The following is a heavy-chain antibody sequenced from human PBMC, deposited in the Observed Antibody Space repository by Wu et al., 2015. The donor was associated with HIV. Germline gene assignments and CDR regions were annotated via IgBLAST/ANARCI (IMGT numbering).Heavy chain of an antibody. J-gene: IGHJ4*02. D-gene: IGHD7-27*01. Sequence: QVQLVQSGAEVKKSGTSVKVSCKASGYTFTDYSMHWVRQAPGQGLEWMGKVNPSGGSTSYAQKFQGRVTMTRDTSTSTVYMDLSSLRSEDTAVYYCARDITGVLDYVGQGPWSPSPQ. CDR2: VNPSGGST. CDR3: ARDITGVLDY. CDR1: GYTFTDYS. V-gene: IGHV1-46*03.